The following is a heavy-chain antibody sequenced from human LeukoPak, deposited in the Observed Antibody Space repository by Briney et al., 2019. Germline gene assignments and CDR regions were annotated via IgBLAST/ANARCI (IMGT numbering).Heavy chain of an antibody. CDR1: GFTFSSYA. D-gene: IGHD2-15*01. CDR3: AKGGRGGQIYSRDAFDI. V-gene: IGHV3-33*06. Sequence: GGSLTLSCAASGFTFSSYAMSWVRQAPGKGLEWVAVIWYDGSNKYYADSVKGRFTISRDNSKNTLYLQMNSLRAEDTAVYYCAKGGRGGQIYSRDAFDIWGQGTMVTVSS. J-gene: IGHJ3*02. CDR2: IWYDGSNK.